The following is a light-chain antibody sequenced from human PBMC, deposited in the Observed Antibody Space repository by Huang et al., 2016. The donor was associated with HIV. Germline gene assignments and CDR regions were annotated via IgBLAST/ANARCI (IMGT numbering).Light chain of an antibody. V-gene: IGKV3-20*01. Sequence: EIVLTQSPGTLSLSPGDTATLSCRASHSVISSYLAWYQQRPGQSPRLLMYGASSRATGIPDRFSGSGSGTEYTLTINSLEPEDSAIYFCQHYGRSPPFTFGPGTRLHIK. CDR2: GAS. CDR3: QHYGRSPPFT. CDR1: HSVISSY. J-gene: IGKJ3*01.